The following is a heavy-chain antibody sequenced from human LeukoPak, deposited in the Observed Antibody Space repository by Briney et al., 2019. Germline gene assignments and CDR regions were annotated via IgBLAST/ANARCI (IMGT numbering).Heavy chain of an antibody. CDR3: ARGAAAGSGITFYFDF. Sequence: SETLSLTCSVSGGSLTFYYWTWIRQPPGKGLETIGYIYYSGSTNYNPSLSSRVTISLDTSKNHFALKLTSVTAADTAMYYCARGAAAGSGITFYFDFWGQGALVAVSS. V-gene: IGHV4-59*01. CDR1: GGSLTFYY. D-gene: IGHD6-13*01. J-gene: IGHJ4*02. CDR2: IYYSGST.